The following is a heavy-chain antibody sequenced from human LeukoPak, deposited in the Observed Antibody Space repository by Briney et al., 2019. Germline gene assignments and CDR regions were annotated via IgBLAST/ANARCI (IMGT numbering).Heavy chain of an antibody. CDR3: ARGTPLLWFGDDHNWFDP. Sequence: SETLSLTCTVSGGSINSSTYYWGWIRQPPGKGLEWIGNIYYSGSVYYNPSLKSRVTMSVDTSKNQFSLKLSSVTAADTAVYYCARGTPLLWFGDDHNWFDPWGQGTLVTVSS. CDR1: GGSINSSTYY. D-gene: IGHD3-10*01. CDR2: IYYSGSV. J-gene: IGHJ5*02. V-gene: IGHV4-39*07.